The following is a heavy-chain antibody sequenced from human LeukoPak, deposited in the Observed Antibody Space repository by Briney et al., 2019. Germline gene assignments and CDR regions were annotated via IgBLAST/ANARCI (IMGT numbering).Heavy chain of an antibody. CDR3: ARGSGLPDSNGFHYFDY. D-gene: IGHD3-22*01. CDR1: GYTFTSYY. V-gene: IGHV1-2*02. Sequence: ALVKVSCESSGYTFTSYYIHWVRQAPGQGLEWMGWINPNSGATTSAQKFHDTLTMTRDTSINTAYMELRWLRSVDTAVYLCARGSGLPDSNGFHYFDYWGQGTLVTVSS. J-gene: IGHJ4*02. CDR2: INPNSGAT.